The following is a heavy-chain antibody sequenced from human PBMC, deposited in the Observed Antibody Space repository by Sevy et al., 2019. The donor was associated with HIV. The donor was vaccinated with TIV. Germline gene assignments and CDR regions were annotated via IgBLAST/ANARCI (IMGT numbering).Heavy chain of an antibody. CDR3: ARDTKLHYSNYDAFDI. Sequence: GGSLRLSCAASGFTFSSYAMHWVRQAPGKGLEWVAVISYDGSNKYYADSVKGRFTISRDNSKNTLYLQMNSLRAEDTAVYYCARDTKLHYSNYDAFDIRGQRTMVTVSS. D-gene: IGHD4-4*01. V-gene: IGHV3-30-3*01. CDR1: GFTFSSYA. CDR2: ISYDGSNK. J-gene: IGHJ3*02.